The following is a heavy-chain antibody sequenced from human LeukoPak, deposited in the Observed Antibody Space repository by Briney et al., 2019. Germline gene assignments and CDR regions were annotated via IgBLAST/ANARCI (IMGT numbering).Heavy chain of an antibody. CDR1: GGSISSGVYY. Sequence: SQTLSLTCTVSGGSISSGVYYWSWIRQHPGKGLEWIGYIYYSGSTYYNPSLKSRVTISVDTSKNQFSLKLSSVTAADTAVYYCARGVGGLGIAAAGGHFDLWGRGTLVTVSS. CDR3: ARGVGGLGIAAAGGHFDL. D-gene: IGHD6-13*01. V-gene: IGHV4-31*03. J-gene: IGHJ2*01. CDR2: IYYSGST.